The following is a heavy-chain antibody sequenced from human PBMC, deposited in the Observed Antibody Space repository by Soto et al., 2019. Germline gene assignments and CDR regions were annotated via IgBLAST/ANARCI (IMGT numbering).Heavy chain of an antibody. V-gene: IGHV1-18*01. Sequence: ASVKVSCKASGYTFTSYGISWVRQAPGQGLEWMGWISAYNGNTNYAQKLQGRVTMTTDTSTSTAYMELRSLRSDDTAVYYCASYQLPPAPIYYSYYGIDVWGQGTTVTVSS. J-gene: IGHJ6*02. D-gene: IGHD2-2*01. CDR3: ASYQLPPAPIYYSYYGIDV. CDR1: GYTFTSYG. CDR2: ISAYNGNT.